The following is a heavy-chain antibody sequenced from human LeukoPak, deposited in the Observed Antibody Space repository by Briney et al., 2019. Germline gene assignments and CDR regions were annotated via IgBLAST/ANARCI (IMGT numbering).Heavy chain of an antibody. CDR2: IYYSGST. Sequence: SDTLSLTCTFSGASISSRGYYCSLIRQHPGNCLEWIGYIYYSGSTYYNPSLKSRVTISVDTSKNQFSLKLSSVTAADTAVSCCARGQLPSDAFDIWGQGTMVTVSS. CDR1: GASISSRGYY. CDR3: ARGQLPSDAFDI. J-gene: IGHJ3*02. V-gene: IGHV4-31*03. D-gene: IGHD2-2*01.